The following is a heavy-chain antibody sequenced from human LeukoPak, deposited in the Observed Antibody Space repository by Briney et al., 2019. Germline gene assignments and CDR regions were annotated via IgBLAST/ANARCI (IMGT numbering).Heavy chain of an antibody. Sequence: SETLSLACTVSGGSISSSSYYWGWIRQPPGKGLEWIGSIYYSGSTYYNPSLKSRVTISVDTSKNQFSLKLCSVTAADTAVYYCASFPVAGIANNDAFDIWGQGTMVTVSS. D-gene: IGHD6-19*01. V-gene: IGHV4-39*01. CDR3: ASFPVAGIANNDAFDI. CDR1: GGSISSSSYY. J-gene: IGHJ3*02. CDR2: IYYSGST.